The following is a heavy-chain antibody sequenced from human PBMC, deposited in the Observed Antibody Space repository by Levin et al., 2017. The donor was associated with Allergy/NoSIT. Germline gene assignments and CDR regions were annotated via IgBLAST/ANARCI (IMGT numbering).Heavy chain of an antibody. J-gene: IGHJ6*02. CDR1: GFNSTATDYY. Sequence: GESLKISCAASGFNSTATDYYMSWIRQAPGKGLEWISYFSHSGTTKYYADSGKGRFTISRDGAQNALFLEMYSLRVEDTAVYYCASHQRGQARVDDAMDVWRQGTTVPVSS. CDR3: ASHQRGQARVDDAMDV. CDR2: FSHSGTTK. D-gene: IGHD6-6*01. V-gene: IGHV3-11*01.